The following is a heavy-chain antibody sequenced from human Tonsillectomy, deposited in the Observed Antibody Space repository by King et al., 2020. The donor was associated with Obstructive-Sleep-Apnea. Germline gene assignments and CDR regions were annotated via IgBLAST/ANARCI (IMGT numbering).Heavy chain of an antibody. CDR1: GGSISSGDYY. CDR2: TYYSGST. D-gene: IGHD3-10*01. Sequence: VQLQESGPGLVKPSQTLSLTCTVSGGSISSGDYYWSWIRQPPGKGLEWIGYTYYSGSTYYNPALKSRVTISLDTSKNQFSLKLSSVTAADTAVYYCARGIIWFGELRWFDPWGQGTLVTVSS. CDR3: ARGIIWFGELRWFDP. V-gene: IGHV4-30-4*01. J-gene: IGHJ5*02.